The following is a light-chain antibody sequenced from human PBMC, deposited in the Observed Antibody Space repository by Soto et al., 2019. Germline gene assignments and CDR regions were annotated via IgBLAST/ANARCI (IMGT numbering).Light chain of an antibody. CDR3: SAFTCTTYV. J-gene: IGLJ1*01. CDR2: YVS. CDR1: SSDVGGNKY. V-gene: IGLV2-14*03. Sequence: QSALTQPASVSGSPGQSITISCTGTSSDVGGNKYVSWYQHYPGKAPKLLMCYVSNRPSGVSNRFSGSKSGNTASLTISGLKSEYEADYSFSAFTCTTYVFGTGPKLTVL.